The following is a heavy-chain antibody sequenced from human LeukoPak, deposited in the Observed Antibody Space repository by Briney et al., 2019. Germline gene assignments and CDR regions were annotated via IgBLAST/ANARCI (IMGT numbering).Heavy chain of an antibody. J-gene: IGHJ4*02. CDR2: IYTFGNT. D-gene: IGHD1-26*01. CDR3: ARDSGSYFGFDY. CDR1: GGSISSDSYY. V-gene: IGHV4-61*02. Sequence: PSQTLSLTCTVSGGSISSDSYYWPWIRRPAGKGLEWIGLIYTFGNTNYNPSLKSRVTISVDTSKNQFSLKLSSVTAADTAVYYCARDSGSYFGFDYWGQGTLVTVSS.